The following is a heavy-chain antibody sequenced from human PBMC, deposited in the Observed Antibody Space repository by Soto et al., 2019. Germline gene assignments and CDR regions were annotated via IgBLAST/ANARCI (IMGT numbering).Heavy chain of an antibody. CDR3: ARVPVVGAAAGTFDY. CDR2: IKQDGSEK. Sequence: GGSLRLSCAASGFTFSSYWMSWVRQAPGKGLEWVANIKQDGSEKYYVDSVKGRFTISRDNAKNSLYLQMNSLRAEDTAVYYCARVPVVGAAAGTFDYWGQGTLVTVSS. J-gene: IGHJ4*02. D-gene: IGHD6-13*01. V-gene: IGHV3-7*05. CDR1: GFTFSSYW.